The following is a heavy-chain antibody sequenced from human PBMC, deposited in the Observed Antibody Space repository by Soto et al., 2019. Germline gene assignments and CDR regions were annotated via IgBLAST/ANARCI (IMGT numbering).Heavy chain of an antibody. V-gene: IGHV4-30-4*01. D-gene: IGHD3-10*01. Sequence: PSETLSLTCTVSGDSISSGNHYGSCVRQPPGKGLEWIGYIFYSGTAYYNPSLKSRLTISVDTSKNQFSLKLSSVTAADTAVYYCARTDYGTAYFDPWGQGSLVTVSS. CDR1: GDSISSGNHY. CDR3: ARTDYGTAYFDP. CDR2: IFYSGTA. J-gene: IGHJ5*02.